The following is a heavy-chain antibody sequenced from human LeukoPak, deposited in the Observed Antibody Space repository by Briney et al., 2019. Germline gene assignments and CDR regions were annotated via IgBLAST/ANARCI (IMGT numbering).Heavy chain of an antibody. D-gene: IGHD6-13*01. V-gene: IGHV3-53*01. J-gene: IGHJ4*02. CDR3: VRASSTTAAGLFDY. CDR1: GLSVSSNF. CDR2: LYSGGYT. Sequence: GGSLRLSCAASGLSVSSNFMSWVRQAPGEGLEWVSVLYSGGYTVYRDSVKGRFTISRDNSKNTVYLQMSSLRADDTAVYYCVRASSTTAAGLFDYWGQGTLLTVSS.